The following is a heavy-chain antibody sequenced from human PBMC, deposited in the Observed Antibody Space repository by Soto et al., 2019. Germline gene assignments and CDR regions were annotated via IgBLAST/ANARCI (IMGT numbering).Heavy chain of an antibody. Sequence: SETLSLTCTVSGGSISSSSYYWGWIRQPPGKGLEWIGGIYYSGSTYYNPSLKSRVTISVDTSKNQFSLKLSSVTAAETAVYYCASQYFDWLEWGTRRGWFDPWGQGTLVTVSS. J-gene: IGHJ5*02. CDR1: GGSISSSSYY. CDR2: IYYSGST. V-gene: IGHV4-39*01. D-gene: IGHD3-9*01. CDR3: ASQYFDWLEWGTRRGWFDP.